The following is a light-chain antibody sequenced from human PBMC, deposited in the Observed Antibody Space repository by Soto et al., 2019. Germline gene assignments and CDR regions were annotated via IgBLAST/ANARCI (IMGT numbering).Light chain of an antibody. CDR1: QSVSSD. CDR3: QQYGSSWT. J-gene: IGKJ1*01. V-gene: IGKV3-15*01. CDR2: GAS. Sequence: EIVMTQSPATLSVSPGERATLSCRASQSVSSDLAWYQQKHGQAPRLLIYGASTRATGIPARFSGSGSGTDFTLTISRLEPEDFAVYYCQQYGSSWTFGQGTKVDIK.